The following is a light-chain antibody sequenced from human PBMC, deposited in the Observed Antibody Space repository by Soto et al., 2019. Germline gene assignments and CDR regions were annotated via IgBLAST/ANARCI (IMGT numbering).Light chain of an antibody. J-gene: IGKJ1*01. CDR1: QSLLHSNGYNY. V-gene: IGKV2-28*01. CDR3: MQALQTPPWT. Sequence: IVMTQSPLSLPVTPGEPASISCRSSQSLLHSNGYNYLDWYLQKPGQSPQLLIYFGSNRASGVPDRFSGGGSGTDFTLKISRVEAEDVGVYYCMQALQTPPWTFGQGTKVEI. CDR2: FGS.